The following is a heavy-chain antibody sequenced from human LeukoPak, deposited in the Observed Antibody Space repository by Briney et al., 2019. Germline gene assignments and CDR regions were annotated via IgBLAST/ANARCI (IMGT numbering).Heavy chain of an antibody. D-gene: IGHD3-16*02. CDR1: GFTFNDYW. V-gene: IGHV3-74*03. Sequence: TGGSLRLSCVGSGFTFNDYWIHWVRQAPGKGLVWVSAIKTDGSAMQYADSVKGRFAISRDNAKNTVYLQMSSLRDEDTAVYYCARDRYGGMDYYYYYMDVWGKGTTVTVSS. CDR2: IKTDGSAM. CDR3: ARDRYGGMDYYYYYMDV. J-gene: IGHJ6*03.